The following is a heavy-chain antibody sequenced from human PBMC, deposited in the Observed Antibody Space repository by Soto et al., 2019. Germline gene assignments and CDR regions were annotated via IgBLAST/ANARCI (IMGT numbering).Heavy chain of an antibody. CDR3: ARDKIPAYYGSGRAPYYYYGMDV. V-gene: IGHV3-33*01. Sequence: GSLRLSCAASGFTFSSYGMHWVRQAPGKGLEWVAVIWYDGSNKYYADSVKGRFTISRDNSKNTLYLQMNSLRAEDTAVYYCARDKIPAYYGSGRAPYYYYGMDVWGQGTTVTVSS. D-gene: IGHD3-10*01. J-gene: IGHJ6*02. CDR2: IWYDGSNK. CDR1: GFTFSSYG.